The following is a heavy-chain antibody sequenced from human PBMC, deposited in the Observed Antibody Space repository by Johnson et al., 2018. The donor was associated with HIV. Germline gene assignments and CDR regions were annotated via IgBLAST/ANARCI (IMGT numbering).Heavy chain of an antibody. CDR1: GLTFSSYD. J-gene: IGHJ3*02. D-gene: IGHD3-3*01. Sequence: VQLVESGGGLVQPGGSLRLSCAASGLTFSSYDMHWVRQATGKGLELVSALGTAGDTYYPGSVKGRFPISRENAKNSLYLQMNSLRAGDTAVYYCARGVPFGVVRLGYRAFDIWGQGTMVTVSS. CDR2: LGTAGDT. CDR3: ARGVPFGVVRLGYRAFDI. V-gene: IGHV3-13*01.